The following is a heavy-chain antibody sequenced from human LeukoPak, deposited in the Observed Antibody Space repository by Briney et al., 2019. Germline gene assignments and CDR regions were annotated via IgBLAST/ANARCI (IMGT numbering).Heavy chain of an antibody. D-gene: IGHD2-2*01. CDR2: ISGSGGST. CDR1: GFTFSSYA. Sequence: AGGSLRLSCAASGFTFSSYAMSWVRQAPGKGLEWVSAISGSGGSTYYADSVKGRFTISRDNSKNTLYLQMNSLRAEDTAVYYCAKRRGYCSSSSCYYGYWGQGTLVTVSS. J-gene: IGHJ4*02. CDR3: AKRRGYCSSSSCYYGY. V-gene: IGHV3-23*01.